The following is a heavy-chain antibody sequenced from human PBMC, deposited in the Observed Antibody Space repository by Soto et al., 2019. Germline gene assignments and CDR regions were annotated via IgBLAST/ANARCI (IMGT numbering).Heavy chain of an antibody. CDR2: IYYSGST. J-gene: IGHJ4*02. D-gene: IGHD3-16*01. V-gene: IGHV4-59*01. CDR3: ARSGGIGGFFDY. Sequence: QVQLQESGPGLVKPSETLSLTCTVSGGSISSYYWSWIRQPPGKGLEWIGYIYYSGSTNYNPSLKSRVTVSVDTSKNQFSLKLSSVTAADTAVYYCARSGGIGGFFDYGGQGTLVTVSS. CDR1: GGSISSYY.